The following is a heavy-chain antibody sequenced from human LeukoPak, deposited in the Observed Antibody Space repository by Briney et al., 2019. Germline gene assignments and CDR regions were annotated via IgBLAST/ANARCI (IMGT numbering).Heavy chain of an antibody. V-gene: IGHV4-4*07. J-gene: IGHJ5*02. Sequence: PSETLSLTCTVSSGSLSSYYWNWIRQPAGQGLEWIGRIYTDGSTTYNPSLVSRVSMSVDTSKNQFSLTLKSVTAADTALYYCATQRWERACSDPWGQGTPVIVSS. CDR3: ATQRWERACSDP. CDR2: IYTDGST. CDR1: SGSLSSYY. D-gene: IGHD1-26*01.